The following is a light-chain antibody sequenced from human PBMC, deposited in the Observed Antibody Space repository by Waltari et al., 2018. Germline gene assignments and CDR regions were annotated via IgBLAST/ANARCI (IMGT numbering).Light chain of an antibody. J-gene: IGKJ1*01. CDR2: LGT. V-gene: IGKV2-28*01. CDR1: QSLLHSNGYNN. CDR3: MQARQTPWT. Sequence: DIVMTQSPISLPVPPGEPASISCRSSQSLLHSNGYNNLDWYLQKPGQSPQLRLYLGTNRASGVPDRLSGSGSCTDYTLKISRVEAEDVGVYYCMQARQTPWTFGQGSKVEIK.